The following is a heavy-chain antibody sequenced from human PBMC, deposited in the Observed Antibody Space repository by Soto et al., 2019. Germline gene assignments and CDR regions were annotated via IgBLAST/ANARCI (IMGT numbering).Heavy chain of an antibody. V-gene: IGHV4-39*01. D-gene: IGHD5-18*01. CDR1: GGSISSSSYY. Sequence: SETLSLTCTVSGGSISSSSYYWGWIRQPPGKGLEWIGSIYYSGSTYYNPSLKSRVTISVDTSKNQFSLKLSSVTAADTAVYYCARHPSGSYGYLSDYYYGMDVWGQGTTVTVSS. CDR2: IYYSGST. J-gene: IGHJ6*02. CDR3: ARHPSGSYGYLSDYYYGMDV.